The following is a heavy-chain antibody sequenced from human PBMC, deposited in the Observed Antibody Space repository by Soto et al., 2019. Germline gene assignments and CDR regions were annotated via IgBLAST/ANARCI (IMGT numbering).Heavy chain of an antibody. V-gene: IGHV4-30-4*01. Sequence: SETLSLTCTVSGGSISSGDYYWSWIRQPPGKGLEWIGYIYYSGGTYYNPSLKSRVTISVDTSKNQFSLKLSSVTAADTAVYYCARSMYYYYGMAVWGQGTTVTVSS. D-gene: IGHD6-6*01. CDR3: ARSMYYYYGMAV. CDR1: GGSISSGDYY. CDR2: IYYSGGT. J-gene: IGHJ6*02.